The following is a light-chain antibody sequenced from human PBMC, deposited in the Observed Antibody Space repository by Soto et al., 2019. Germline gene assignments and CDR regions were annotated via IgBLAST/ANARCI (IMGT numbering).Light chain of an antibody. V-gene: IGKV1-12*01. J-gene: IGKJ4*01. Sequence: DVAMTQSPSSVSASVGDRVSITCRASQDIGDWLAWYQQKPGKAPKLLVYAASSLQSGVPSRFSGSGSGTDFTLTIICLQAEDCTSDYSQVGEILPVSFGGG. CDR3: QVGEILPVS. CDR1: QDIGDW. CDR2: AAS.